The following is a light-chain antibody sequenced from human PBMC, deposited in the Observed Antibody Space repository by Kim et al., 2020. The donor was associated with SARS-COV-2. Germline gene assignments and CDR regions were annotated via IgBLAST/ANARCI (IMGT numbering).Light chain of an antibody. CDR1: QDINTW. CDR2: AAS. Sequence: ASVGDRVTITCRASQDINTWLAWFQQKPGKAPKLLITAASSLQSGVPSRFSGSGSGTEFTLTISSLQPEDFATYYCQLASMVPYTFGPGTKVDIK. J-gene: IGKJ3*01. CDR3: QLASMVPYT. V-gene: IGKV1-12*02.